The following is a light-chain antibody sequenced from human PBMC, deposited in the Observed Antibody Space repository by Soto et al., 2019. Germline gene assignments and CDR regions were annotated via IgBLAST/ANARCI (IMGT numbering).Light chain of an antibody. CDR2: GAS. V-gene: IGKV3-20*01. J-gene: IGKJ1*01. CDR3: QQYGSSPRT. Sequence: DIVLTQSPVTLSLSPGERATLSCRASQSVSSNYLAWYQQKPGQAPRLLIYGASSRATGIPDRFSGSGSGTDFTLTISRLEPEDFAVYYCQQYGSSPRTFGQGTKVDNK. CDR1: QSVSSNY.